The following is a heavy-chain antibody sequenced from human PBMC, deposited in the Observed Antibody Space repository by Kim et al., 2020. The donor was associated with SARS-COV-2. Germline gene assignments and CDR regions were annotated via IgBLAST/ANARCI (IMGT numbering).Heavy chain of an antibody. J-gene: IGHJ5*02. CDR1: GYSFTSYW. CDR3: ARLGPRSGDCSGGSCYSNNWFDP. D-gene: IGHD2-15*01. Sequence: GESLKISCKGSGYSFTSYWIGWVRQMPGKGLEWMGIIYPGDSDTRYSPSFQGQVTISADKSISTAYLQWSSLKASDTAMYYCARLGPRSGDCSGGSCYSNNWFDPWGQGTLVTVSS. CDR2: IYPGDSDT. V-gene: IGHV5-51*01.